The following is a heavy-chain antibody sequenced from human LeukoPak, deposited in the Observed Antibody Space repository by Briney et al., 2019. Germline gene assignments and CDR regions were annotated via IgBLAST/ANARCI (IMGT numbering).Heavy chain of an antibody. Sequence: PGRSLRLSCAASGFTFSSYAMHWVRQAPGKGLEWVSYISSSGDTIHYADSVKGRFTISRDNGKNSLYLQMNSLRAEDTAVYYCARGRGSGTYYTRGYYMDVWGKGTTVTISS. CDR3: ARGRGSGTYYTRGYYMDV. V-gene: IGHV3-48*03. CDR2: ISSSGDTI. CDR1: GFTFSSYA. J-gene: IGHJ6*04. D-gene: IGHD3-10*01.